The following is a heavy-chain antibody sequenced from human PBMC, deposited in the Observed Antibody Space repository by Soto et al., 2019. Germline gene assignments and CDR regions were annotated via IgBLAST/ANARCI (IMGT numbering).Heavy chain of an antibody. Sequence: EVQLLESGGGFIQPGGSLRLFCAASGFTFSNYAMTWVRQAPGKGLEWVSTITSANYPFYGDTVNGRFTISRDNSKNTLYLQMNSLRAEDTAVYYCAKTDKYNSQSSGWANRFDHWGQGTLVTVSS. J-gene: IGHJ4*02. V-gene: IGHV3-23*01. D-gene: IGHD6-19*01. CDR3: AKTDKYNSQSSGWANRFDH. CDR2: ITSANYP. CDR1: GFTFSNYA.